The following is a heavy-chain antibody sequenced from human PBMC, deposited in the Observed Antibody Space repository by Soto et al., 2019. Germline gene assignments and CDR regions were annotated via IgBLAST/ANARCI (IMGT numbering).Heavy chain of an antibody. CDR1: GGTFSSYA. J-gene: IGHJ3*02. V-gene: IGHV1-69*01. D-gene: IGHD1-26*01. CDR2: IIPIFGTA. Sequence: QVQLVQSGAEVKKPGSSVKVSCKASGGTFSSYAISWVRQAPGQGLEWMGGIIPIFGTANYAQTFQGRVTITADESTSTAYMERSSLRSEDTAVYYCVTGGELLRLLSAFDIWGQGTMVTVSS. CDR3: VTGGELLRLLSAFDI.